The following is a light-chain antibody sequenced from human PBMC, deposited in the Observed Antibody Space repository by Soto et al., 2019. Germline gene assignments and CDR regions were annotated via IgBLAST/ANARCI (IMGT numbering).Light chain of an antibody. CDR2: RAS. V-gene: IGKV1-5*03. CDR1: RTVSNW. Sequence: DIQMTQSPSTLSASVGDRLTISCRASRTVSNWLAWYQHQPGRAPRLLISRASTLESGVPPRLSGSGFGTDLTLTIDRLQPDDFGTYYCQKYNSYALTFGQGTRLEIK. CDR3: QKYNSYALT. J-gene: IGKJ5*01.